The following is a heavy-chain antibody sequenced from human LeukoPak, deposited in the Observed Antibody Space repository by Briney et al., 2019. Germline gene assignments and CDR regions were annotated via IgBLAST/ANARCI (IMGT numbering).Heavy chain of an antibody. Sequence: GGSRRLSCAAAGFTFSSYGMHWVRQAPGKGLEWVAFIRYDGSNKYYADSVKGRFTISRDNSKNTLYLQMNSLRAEDTAVYYCAKDPGGSSILDYYYYMDVRGKGTTVTVSS. V-gene: IGHV3-30*02. CDR1: GFTFSSYG. CDR3: AKDPGGSSILDYYYYMDV. CDR2: IRYDGSNK. J-gene: IGHJ6*03. D-gene: IGHD3-10*01.